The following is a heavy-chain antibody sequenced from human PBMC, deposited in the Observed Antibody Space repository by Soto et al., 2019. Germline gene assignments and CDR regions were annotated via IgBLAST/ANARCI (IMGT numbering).Heavy chain of an antibody. V-gene: IGHV2-5*02. CDR2: IYWDDDK. CDR3: AHRVLRTVFGLVTTTAIYFDF. Sequence: QITLNESGPTVVRPTETLTLTCRFSGFSLTTRGVGVGWISQSPGKAPEWLELIYWDDDKRYSASLKSRLTITKDTYKTQVVLTVSDLDPTDTATYYCAHRVLRTVFGLVTTTAIYFDFWGQGTPVAVSS. J-gene: IGHJ4*02. D-gene: IGHD3-3*01. CDR1: GFSLTTRGVG.